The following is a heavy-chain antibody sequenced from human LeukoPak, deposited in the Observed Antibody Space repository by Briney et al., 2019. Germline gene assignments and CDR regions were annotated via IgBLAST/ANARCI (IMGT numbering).Heavy chain of an antibody. J-gene: IGHJ4*02. Sequence: SETLSLTCTVSGGSISSYYWSWIRQPPGKGLEWIGYIYYSGSTNYHPSLKSRVTISVDTSKNQFSLKLSSVTAAGTAVYYCASSYSSGWDYFDYWGQGTLVTVSS. D-gene: IGHD6-19*01. CDR2: IYYSGST. CDR3: ASSYSSGWDYFDY. CDR1: GGSISSYY. V-gene: IGHV4-59*01.